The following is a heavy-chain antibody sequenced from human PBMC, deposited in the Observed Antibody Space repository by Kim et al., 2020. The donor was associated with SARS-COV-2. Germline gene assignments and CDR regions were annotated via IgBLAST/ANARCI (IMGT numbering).Heavy chain of an antibody. CDR3: ARVLAAAGSYYFDY. D-gene: IGHD6-13*01. Sequence: NPSLKSRVTMSVDTSKNQFSLKLSSVTAADTAVYYCARVLAAAGSYYFDYWGQGTLVTVSS. J-gene: IGHJ4*02. V-gene: IGHV4-4*06.